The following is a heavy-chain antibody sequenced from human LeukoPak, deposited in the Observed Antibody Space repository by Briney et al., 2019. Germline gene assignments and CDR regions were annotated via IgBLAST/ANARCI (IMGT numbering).Heavy chain of an antibody. CDR1: GYTLTSYY. CDR3: ASGLLWFGEGLSHDY. Sequence: ASVKVSCKASGYTLTSYYMHWVRQAPGQGLEWMGIINPSGGSTSYAQKFQGRVTMTRDTSTSTVYMELSSLRSEDTAVYYCASGLLWFGEGLSHDYWGQGTLVTVSS. CDR2: INPSGGST. D-gene: IGHD3-10*01. V-gene: IGHV1-46*01. J-gene: IGHJ4*02.